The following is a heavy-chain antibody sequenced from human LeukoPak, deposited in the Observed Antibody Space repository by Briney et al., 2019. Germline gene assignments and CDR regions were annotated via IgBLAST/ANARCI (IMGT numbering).Heavy chain of an antibody. J-gene: IGHJ4*03. Sequence: PGGSLRLSCEASGFTFSSYWMSWVRQAPGQGLEWVANIKQDGSEKYYVDSVKGRFTISRDNAKNSMYLQMNSLRAEDTAVYYCARGVDGRYFDFWGQGTLVTVSS. CDR3: ARGVDGRYFDF. D-gene: IGHD2-8*01. CDR2: IKQDGSEK. V-gene: IGHV3-7*04. CDR1: GFTFSSYW.